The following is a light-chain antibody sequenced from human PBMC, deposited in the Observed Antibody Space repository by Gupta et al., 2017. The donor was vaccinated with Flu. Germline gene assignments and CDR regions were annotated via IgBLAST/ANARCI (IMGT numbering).Light chain of an antibody. CDR2: DVS. CDR1: SSDVGLYEY. J-gene: IGLJ2*01. V-gene: IGLV2-11*01. Sequence: QSVLTQPRSVSGSPGQSVTISCTGSSSDVGLYEYVSWYQHHPGKAPSLIIYDVSRRPSGVPDRFSASKSGNPASLTISGLQAEDEADYHCCSYAGRYTWVFGGGTKVTVL. CDR3: CSYAGRYTWV.